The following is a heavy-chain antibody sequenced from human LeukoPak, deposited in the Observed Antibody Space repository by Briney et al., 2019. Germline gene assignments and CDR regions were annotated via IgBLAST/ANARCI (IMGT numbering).Heavy chain of an antibody. Sequence: SETLSLTCTVSGGSISSYYWSWIRQPPGKGLGWIGYIYYSGSTNYNPSLKSRVTISVDTSKNQFSLKLSSVTAADTAVYYCARSVRYFDSPGAFDIWGQGTMVTVSS. CDR3: ARSVRYFDSPGAFDI. D-gene: IGHD3-9*01. CDR2: IYYSGST. V-gene: IGHV4-59*01. J-gene: IGHJ3*02. CDR1: GGSISSYY.